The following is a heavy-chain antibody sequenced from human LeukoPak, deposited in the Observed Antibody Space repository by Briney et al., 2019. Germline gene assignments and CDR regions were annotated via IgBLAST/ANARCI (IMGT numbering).Heavy chain of an antibody. D-gene: IGHD2-2*01. CDR2: IIPIFGRA. J-gene: IGHJ6*02. V-gene: IGHV1-69*13. CDR3: ARPQVGCSSTSCYPGYYYGMDV. CDR1: GGTFSSYA. Sequence: ASVKVSCKASGGTFSSYAISWVRQAPGQGLEWMGVIIPIFGRANYAQKFQGRVTITADESTSTAYMELSSLRSEDTAVYYCARPQVGCSSTSCYPGYYYGMDVWGQGTTVTVSS.